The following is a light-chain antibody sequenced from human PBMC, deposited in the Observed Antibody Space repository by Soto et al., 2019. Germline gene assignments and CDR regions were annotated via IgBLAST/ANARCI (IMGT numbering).Light chain of an antibody. CDR3: QQYGSSSIT. CDR1: QSISRTY. CDR2: GAS. J-gene: IGKJ5*01. Sequence: EIVLTQSPATLSLSPGERATLSCRSSQSISRTYLAWYQQKPGQAPRLLIYGASGRATGVPDRFSGSGSGTDFTLTIGRLEPEDFAVYYCQQYGSSSITFGQGTRLEIK. V-gene: IGKV3-20*01.